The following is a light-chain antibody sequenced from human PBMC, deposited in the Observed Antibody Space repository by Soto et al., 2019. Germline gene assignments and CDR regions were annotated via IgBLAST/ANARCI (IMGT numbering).Light chain of an antibody. CDR3: QQYDDWPPIT. CDR1: QSVSHK. J-gene: IGKJ4*01. CDR2: DAS. V-gene: IGKV3-15*01. Sequence: IVMTQSPGTLSVSPGEGVTLSCRASQSVSHKVAWYQQRPGQGPRLLIFDASTRAPGVPARFSGGGSGTDFTLTISSLQSADSAVYFCQQYDDWPPITFGGGTKLEIK.